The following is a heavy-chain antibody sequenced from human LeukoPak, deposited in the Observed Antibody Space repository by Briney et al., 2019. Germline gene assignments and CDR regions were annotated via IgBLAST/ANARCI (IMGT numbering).Heavy chain of an antibody. D-gene: IGHD6-13*01. CDR3: ARSPYSSSWQYYFDY. CDR2: INPSGGST. Sequence: ASVKVSCKASGYTFTSYYMHWVRQAPGQGLEWMGIINPSGGSTSYAQKFQGRVTMTRDTSTSTVYMELSSLRSDDTAVYYCARSPYSSSWQYYFDYWGQGTLVTVSS. CDR1: GYTFTSYY. J-gene: IGHJ4*02. V-gene: IGHV1-46*01.